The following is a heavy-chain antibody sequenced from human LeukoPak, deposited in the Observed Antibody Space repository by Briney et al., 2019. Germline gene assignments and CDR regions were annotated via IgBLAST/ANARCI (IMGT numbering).Heavy chain of an antibody. V-gene: IGHV3-66*01. D-gene: IGHD3-10*01. CDR3: ARAKPEGWFGELLYQYFHY. J-gene: IGHJ4*02. CDR1: GFTVSSDY. Sequence: GGSLRLSCAASGFTVSSDYMSWVRQAPGKGLEWVSIIYSGGGTYYADSVKGRFTISRDNSKNTLYLQVNSLRAEDTAVYYCARAKPEGWFGELLYQYFHYWGQGTLVTVSS. CDR2: IYSGGGT.